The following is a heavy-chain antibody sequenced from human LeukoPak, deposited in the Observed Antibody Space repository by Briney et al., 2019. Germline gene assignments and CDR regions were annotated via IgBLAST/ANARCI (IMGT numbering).Heavy chain of an antibody. J-gene: IGHJ4*02. CDR2: ISGSGGST. Sequence: GGSLRLSCATSGFIFSTYALSWVRQAPGKGLEWASSISGSGGSTYHADSVKGRFTISRDSSKNTLYLQMNSLRAEDTAIYYCARVIRAAPGKGYFDYWGQGTLDTVSS. CDR3: ARVIRAAPGKGYFDY. CDR1: GFIFSTYA. V-gene: IGHV3-23*01. D-gene: IGHD6-13*01.